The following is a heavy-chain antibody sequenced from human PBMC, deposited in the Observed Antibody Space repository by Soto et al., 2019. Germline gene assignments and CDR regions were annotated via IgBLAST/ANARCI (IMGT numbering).Heavy chain of an antibody. D-gene: IGHD1-26*01. J-gene: IGHJ4*02. CDR3: ARVRGSLARDY. V-gene: IGHV1-18*01. Sequence: QVQLVQSGAEVKKPGASLKVSCKASGYTFPSYGISWVRQAPGQGLEWMVWISAYNGNTNYAQKLQSRDTMTTETSTSKGYMELRSLTADDTAVYYCARVRGSLARDYWGQGTLFTVSS. CDR1: GYTFPSYG. CDR2: ISAYNGNT.